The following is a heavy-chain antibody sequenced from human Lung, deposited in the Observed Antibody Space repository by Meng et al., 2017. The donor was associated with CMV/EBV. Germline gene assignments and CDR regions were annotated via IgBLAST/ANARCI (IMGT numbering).Heavy chain of an antibody. J-gene: IGHJ5*02. CDR2: IHSSGST. Sequence: VALQDSRPGTVTPSRTLSLTCTVSGGSISSGGYYWRWIRQHPGKGLEWIGYIHSSGSTYYNPSLRSRLTISVDTSKNQFSLKLSSVTAADTAVYYCARASYGSGSPLGESWFDPWGQGTLVTVSS. D-gene: IGHD3-10*01. CDR3: ARASYGSGSPLGESWFDP. CDR1: GGSISSGGYY. V-gene: IGHV4-31*03.